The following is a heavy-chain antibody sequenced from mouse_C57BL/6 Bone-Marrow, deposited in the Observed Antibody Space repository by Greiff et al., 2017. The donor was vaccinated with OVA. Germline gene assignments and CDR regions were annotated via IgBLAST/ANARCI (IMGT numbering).Heavy chain of an antibody. Sequence: EVHLVESGGGLVKPGGSLKLSCAASGFTFSSYAMSWVRQTPEKRLEWVATISDGGSYTYYPDNVKGRFTISRDNAKNNLYLQMSHLKSEDTAMYYCAREDSNSYWGQGTTLTVSS. V-gene: IGHV5-4*01. CDR1: GFTFSSYA. CDR2: ISDGGSYT. CDR3: AREDSNSY. J-gene: IGHJ2*01. D-gene: IGHD2-5*01.